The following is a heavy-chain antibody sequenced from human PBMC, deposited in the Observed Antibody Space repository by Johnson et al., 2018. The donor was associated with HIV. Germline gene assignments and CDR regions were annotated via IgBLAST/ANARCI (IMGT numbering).Heavy chain of an antibody. J-gene: IGHJ3*02. CDR1: GFTFKSYA. CDR3: SRGGGLSSIGAFDI. D-gene: IGHD3-16*02. Sequence: VQLVESGGGVVQPGRSLRLSCAASGFTFKSYAMHWVRRAPGKGLEYVASISSNGGRTYYANSVKGRFTISRDNSKNMLYLQMGSLRAEDMAVYYCSRGGGLSSIGAFDIWGQGTMVT. V-gene: IGHV3-64*01. CDR2: ISSNGGRT.